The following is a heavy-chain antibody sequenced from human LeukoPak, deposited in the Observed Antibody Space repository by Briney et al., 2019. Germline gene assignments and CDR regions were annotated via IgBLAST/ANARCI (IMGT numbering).Heavy chain of an antibody. CDR2: INQDGSEK. CDR1: GFTFSSYW. D-gene: IGHD3-22*01. Sequence: PGGSLRLSCAASGFTFSSYWMSWDRQAPGRGLEWVANINQDGSEKYYVDSVKGRFTISRDNAKNSLYLQMNSLRAEDTAVYYCARDRGDSPRDYYESSGWFDPWGQGTLVTVSS. V-gene: IGHV3-7*01. CDR3: ARDRGDSPRDYYESSGWFDP. J-gene: IGHJ5*02.